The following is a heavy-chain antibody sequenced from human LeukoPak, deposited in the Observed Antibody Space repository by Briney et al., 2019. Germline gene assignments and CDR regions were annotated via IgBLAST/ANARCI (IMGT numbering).Heavy chain of an antibody. D-gene: IGHD1-14*01. CDR3: PTETNGRFYDE. J-gene: IGHJ4*01. CDR2: IGPTGSDR. CDR1: GLTFSTSG. Sequence: GGSLRLSCTASGLTFSTSGFHWVRRAPGKGLEWVASIGPTGSDRYYAHSIKGRFTISRDNANEFRYLEMSSLRAQDTAVYYCPTETNGRFYDEWGQGTLLTVSS. V-gene: IGHV3-21*04.